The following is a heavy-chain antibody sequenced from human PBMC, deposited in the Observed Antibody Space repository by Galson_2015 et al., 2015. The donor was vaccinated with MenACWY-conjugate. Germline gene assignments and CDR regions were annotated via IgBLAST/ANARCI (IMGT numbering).Heavy chain of an antibody. CDR2: IYPGDSDT. V-gene: IGHV5-51*01. CDR3: ARQGFGSSSLDY. CDR1: GYTFPSHW. J-gene: IGHJ4*02. Sequence: QSGAEVKKPGESLQLSCRGSGYTFPSHWLGWVRQMPGKGLEWMGIIYPGDSDTRYTPSFQGPVTISADKSINTAYLQWGSLEAADTAMYYCARQGFGSSSLDYWGQGTLVPVSS. D-gene: IGHD6-6*01.